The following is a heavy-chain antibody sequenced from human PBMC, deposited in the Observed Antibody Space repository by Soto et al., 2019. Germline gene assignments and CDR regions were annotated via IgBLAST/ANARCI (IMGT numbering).Heavy chain of an antibody. V-gene: IGHV4-30-4*01. CDR2: IYYSGST. D-gene: IGHD5-12*01. CDR3: ARAIVVTIGGMDV. CDR1: GGSIIRADYY. Sequence: SETLSLTCTVSGGSIIRADYYWIWVRQPPGKGLEWIGYIYYSGSTFFNPSLKSRVTISKDTSRNQFSLRLNSVTAADTAVYYCARAIVVTIGGMDVWGQGTTVTVSS. J-gene: IGHJ6*02.